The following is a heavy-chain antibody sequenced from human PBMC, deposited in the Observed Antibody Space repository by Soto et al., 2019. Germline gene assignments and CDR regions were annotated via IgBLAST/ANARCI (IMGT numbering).Heavy chain of an antibody. D-gene: IGHD1-26*01. J-gene: IGHJ4*02. Sequence: ASVKVSCKASGYTFTGHYIHWVRQAPEQGPEWMGEIGPESGATRYAQKFQGRVTMTRDMSITTVYMELNNLSPDDTAVYYCGRGRSGQIVVFYCGQGTTVTVYS. V-gene: IGHV1-2*02. CDR1: GYTFTGHY. CDR2: IGPESGAT. CDR3: GRGRSGQIVVFY.